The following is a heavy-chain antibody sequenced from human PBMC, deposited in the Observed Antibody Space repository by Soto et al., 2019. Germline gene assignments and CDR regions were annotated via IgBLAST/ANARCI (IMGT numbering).Heavy chain of an antibody. Sequence: GESLKISCAASGFTFSSYGMHWVRQAPGKGLEWVAVISYDGSNKYYADSVKGRFTISRDNSKNTLYLQMNSLRAEDTAVYYCAKDLWFWRPNAGYYYYGMDLRGQGTTVTVSS. CDR2: ISYDGSNK. D-gene: IGHD3-10*01. J-gene: IGHJ6*02. CDR1: GFTFSSYG. CDR3: AKDLWFWRPNAGYYYYGMDL. V-gene: IGHV3-30*18.